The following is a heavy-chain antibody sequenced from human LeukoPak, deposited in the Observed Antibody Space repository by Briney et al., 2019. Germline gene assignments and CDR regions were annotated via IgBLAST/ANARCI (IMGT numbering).Heavy chain of an antibody. CDR1: GLTFSSYS. CDR3: YGSGSYLDY. CDR2: IISSSSYI. J-gene: IGHJ4*02. Sequence: GGSLRLSCTASGLTFSSYSMNWVRQAPGKGLEWVSSIISSSSYILYADSVKGRFTTSRDNAKNSLYLQMNSLRAEDTAVYYCYGSGSYLDYWGQGTLVTVSS. D-gene: IGHD3-10*01. V-gene: IGHV3-21*01.